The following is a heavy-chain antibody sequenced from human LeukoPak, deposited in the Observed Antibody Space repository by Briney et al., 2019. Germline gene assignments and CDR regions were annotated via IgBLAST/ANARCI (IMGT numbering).Heavy chain of an antibody. CDR1: GGSISSYY. D-gene: IGHD3-22*01. CDR3: ARGYYDSSGYYYFDY. V-gene: IGHV4-59*01. J-gene: IGHJ4*02. CDR2: SYYSGST. Sequence: PSETLSLTCTVSGGSISSYYWSWIRQPPGKGLEWIAYSYYSGSTNYNPSLKSRVTISVDTSKNQFSLKLSSVTAADTAGYYCARGYYDSSGYYYFDYWGQGTLVTVSS.